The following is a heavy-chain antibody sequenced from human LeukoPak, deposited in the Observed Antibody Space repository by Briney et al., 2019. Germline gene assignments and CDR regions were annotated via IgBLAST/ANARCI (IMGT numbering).Heavy chain of an antibody. CDR3: AVAPGDY. D-gene: IGHD2-21*01. CDR1: GYTFTDYY. CDR2: INPNSDYT. Sequence: GASVRVSCKASGYTFTDYYIHWVRQAPGQGLEWTGWINPNSDYTFYAQKFQGRVTLTRDTSISTVYMELTTLTSDDTALYYCAVAPGDYWGQGTLVSVSA. J-gene: IGHJ4*02. V-gene: IGHV1-2*02.